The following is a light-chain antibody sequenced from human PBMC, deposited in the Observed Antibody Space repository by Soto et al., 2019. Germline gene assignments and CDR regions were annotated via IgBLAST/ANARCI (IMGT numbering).Light chain of an antibody. CDR3: QQYGSSPWT. CDR1: QSVSSSY. V-gene: IGKV3-20*01. J-gene: IGKJ1*01. Sequence: EIVLTQSPGTLSLSPGERATLSCRASQSVSSSYLAWYQQKAGQAPRLLIYGASSRATSIPDRFSGSGSGTAFTLTISRREPEDYAVDYCQQYGSSPWTFGQGTKVEIK. CDR2: GAS.